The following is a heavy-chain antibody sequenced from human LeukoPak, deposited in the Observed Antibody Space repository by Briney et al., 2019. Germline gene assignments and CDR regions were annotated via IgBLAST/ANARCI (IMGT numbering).Heavy chain of an antibody. Sequence: SETLSLTCTVSGDSVTTYYWSWIRQPPGKGLEWLGYVYYSGSATYNPSLKSRVTISVDTSKNQFSLKLSSVTAADTAVYYCARSAPYYYGSGSYYNHYNWFDPWGQGTLVTVSS. J-gene: IGHJ5*02. CDR1: GDSVTTYY. CDR2: VYYSGSA. CDR3: ARSAPYYYGSGSYYNHYNWFDP. V-gene: IGHV4-59*02. D-gene: IGHD3-10*01.